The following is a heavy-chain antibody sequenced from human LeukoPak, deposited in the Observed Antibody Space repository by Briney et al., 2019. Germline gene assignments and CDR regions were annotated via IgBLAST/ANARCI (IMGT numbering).Heavy chain of an antibody. CDR2: IYSRGSA. D-gene: IGHD4-11*01. Sequence: SQTLSLTCTVSGGSVSSGDYYWTWIRQPPGKGLEWIGYIYSRGSAYSAPSLKNRVTISVDTSKNQFSLKLSSVTAADTAVYYCARVQQYYFDYWGQGTLVTVSS. CDR1: GGSVSSGDYY. CDR3: ARVQQYYFDY. V-gene: IGHV4-30-4*08. J-gene: IGHJ4*02.